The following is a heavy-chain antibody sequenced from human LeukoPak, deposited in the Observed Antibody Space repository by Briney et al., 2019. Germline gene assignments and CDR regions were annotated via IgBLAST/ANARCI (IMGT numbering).Heavy chain of an antibody. J-gene: IGHJ4*02. V-gene: IGHV3-21*01. CDR3: ARPLSSGWRFDY. CDR2: ISSSSSYI. CDR1: GFTFSSYS. D-gene: IGHD6-19*01. Sequence: SGGSLRLSCAASGFTFSSYSMNWVRQAPGKGLEWVSSISSSSSYIYYADSVKCRFTISRDNAKNSLYLQMNSLRAEDTAVYYCARPLSSGWRFDYWGQGTLVTVSS.